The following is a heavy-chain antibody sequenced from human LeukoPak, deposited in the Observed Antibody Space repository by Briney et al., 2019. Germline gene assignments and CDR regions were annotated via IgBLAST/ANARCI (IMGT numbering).Heavy chain of an antibody. V-gene: IGHV3-30*18. D-gene: IGHD2-15*01. Sequence: GGSLRLSCAASGFTFSSYGMRWVREAPGKGLEWVAVISYDGSNKYYADSVKGRFTISRDNSKNTLYLQMNSLRAEDTAVYYCAKDRLVVVAATLHNWFDPWGQGTLVTVSS. CDR3: AKDRLVVVAATLHNWFDP. CDR1: GFTFSSYG. CDR2: ISYDGSNK. J-gene: IGHJ5*02.